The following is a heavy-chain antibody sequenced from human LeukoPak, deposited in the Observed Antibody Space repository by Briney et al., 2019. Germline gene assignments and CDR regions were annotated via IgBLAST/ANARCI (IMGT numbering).Heavy chain of an antibody. J-gene: IGHJ3*02. CDR2: IIPIFGTA. CDR3: ARSRIVGATTSAFDI. CDR1: GGTFSSYA. D-gene: IGHD1-26*01. V-gene: IGHV1-69*05. Sequence: SVNVSCKASGGTFSSYAISWVRQAPGQGLEWMGGIIPIFGTANYAQKFQGRVTITTDESTSTAYMELSSLRSEDTAVYYCARSRIVGATTSAFDIWGQGTMVTVSS.